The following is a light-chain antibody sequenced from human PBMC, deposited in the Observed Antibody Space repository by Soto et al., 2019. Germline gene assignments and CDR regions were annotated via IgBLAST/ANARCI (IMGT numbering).Light chain of an antibody. J-gene: IGKJ5*01. Sequence: EIVMTQSPVTLSVSPGERATLSCRAGQGVTTNFAWYQQKPGQAPRLLIYDASNRATGIPARFSGSGSGTDFTLTISSLEPEDFAVYYCQQRSNFTFGQGTRLEIK. V-gene: IGKV3-11*01. CDR1: QGVTTN. CDR3: QQRSNFT. CDR2: DAS.